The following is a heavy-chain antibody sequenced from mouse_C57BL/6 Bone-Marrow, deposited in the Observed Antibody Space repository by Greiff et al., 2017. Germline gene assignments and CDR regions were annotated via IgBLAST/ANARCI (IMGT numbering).Heavy chain of an antibody. V-gene: IGHV14-4*01. CDR1: GFNIKDDY. CDR2: IDPENGDT. CDR3: TTEMSTCYFDY. J-gene: IGHJ2*01. Sequence: EVQLQQSGAELVRPGASVKLSCTASGFNIKDDYMHWVKQRPEQGLEWIGWIDPENGDTEYASKFQGKATITADTSSNTAYLQLSSLTSEDTAVYYCTTEMSTCYFDYWGQGTTLTVSS. D-gene: IGHD5-1*01.